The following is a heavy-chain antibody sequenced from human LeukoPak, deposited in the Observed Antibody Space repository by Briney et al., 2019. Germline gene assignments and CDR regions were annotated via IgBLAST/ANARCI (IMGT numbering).Heavy chain of an antibody. Sequence: GGSLRLSCAASGFTFSSYSMNWVRQAPGKGLEWVSSISSSSSYIYYADSVKGRFTISRDNAKNSLYLQMNSLRAEDTAVYYCARGQSIANGYFDYWGQGTLVTVSS. D-gene: IGHD2-8*01. CDR2: ISSSSSYI. CDR1: GFTFSSYS. V-gene: IGHV3-21*01. J-gene: IGHJ4*02. CDR3: ARGQSIANGYFDY.